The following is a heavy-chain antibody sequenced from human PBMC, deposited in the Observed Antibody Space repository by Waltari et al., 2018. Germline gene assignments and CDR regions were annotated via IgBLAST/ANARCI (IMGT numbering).Heavy chain of an antibody. CDR2: MKTDGTSI. Sequence: EVQLVESGGGLVQPGGSLRLSCAASGFSTDYWLDWVRQAPGKGLVWCSLMKTDGTSITYADSVKGRFTISRDSAKNTYYLQMNGLRAEDTAVYYCTTNPGYWGQGTLVTVSS. J-gene: IGHJ4*02. CDR1: GFSTDYW. CDR3: TTNPGY. V-gene: IGHV3-74*03.